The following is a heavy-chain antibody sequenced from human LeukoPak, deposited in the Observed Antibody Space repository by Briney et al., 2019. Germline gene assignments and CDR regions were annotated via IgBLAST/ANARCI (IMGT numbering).Heavy chain of an antibody. CDR1: GYTFTCYY. D-gene: IGHD4-23*01. CDR2: INPNSGGT. CDR3: ARDPQVLRWYEGVSPPVDY. J-gene: IGHJ4*02. Sequence: ASVKVSCKASGYTFTCYYMHWVRQAPGQGLEWMGRINPNSGGTNYAQKFQGRVTMTRDTSISTAYMELSRLRSDDTAVYYCARDPQVLRWYEGVSPPVDYWGQGTLVTVSS. V-gene: IGHV1-2*06.